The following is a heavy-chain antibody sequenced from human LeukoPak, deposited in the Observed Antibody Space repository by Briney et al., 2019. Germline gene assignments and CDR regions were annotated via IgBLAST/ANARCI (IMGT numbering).Heavy chain of an antibody. CDR1: GYSFSNYW. V-gene: IGHV5-51*01. CDR3: ASIAVPGGNY. J-gene: IGHJ4*02. D-gene: IGHD6-19*01. Sequence: GESLKISCKGSGYSFSNYWIAWVRQMPGKGLEWMGIIYPGDSDTRYSPSFQGQVTISADKSISTAYLQWSRLKASDTAMYYCASIAVPGGNYWGQGTLVTVSS. CDR2: IYPGDSDT.